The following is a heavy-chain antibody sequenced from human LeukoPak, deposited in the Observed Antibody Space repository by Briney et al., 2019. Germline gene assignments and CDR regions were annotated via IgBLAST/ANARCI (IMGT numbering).Heavy chain of an antibody. CDR3: AGITMVRGPNWFDP. Sequence: ASVKVSCKASGYTFTGYYMHWVRQAPGQGLEWMGWINPNSGGTNYAQKFQGRVTMTRDTSISTAYMELSRLRSDDTAVYYCAGITMVRGPNWFDPWGQGTLVTVSS. V-gene: IGHV1-2*02. CDR2: INPNSGGT. D-gene: IGHD3-10*01. J-gene: IGHJ5*02. CDR1: GYTFTGYY.